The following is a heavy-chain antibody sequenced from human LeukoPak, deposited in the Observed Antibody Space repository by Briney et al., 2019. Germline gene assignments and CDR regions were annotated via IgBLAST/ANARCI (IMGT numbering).Heavy chain of an antibody. V-gene: IGHV3-30-3*01. CDR2: ISYDGSNK. Sequence: GGSLRLSCAASGFTFSSYAMHLVRQAPGKGLEWVAVISYDGSNKYYADSVKGRFTISRDNSKNTLYLQMNSLRAEDTAVYYCARDGPGNTQPHCWGQGTLVTVSS. D-gene: IGHD5-18*01. CDR3: ARDGPGNTQPHC. CDR1: GFTFSSYA. J-gene: IGHJ4*02.